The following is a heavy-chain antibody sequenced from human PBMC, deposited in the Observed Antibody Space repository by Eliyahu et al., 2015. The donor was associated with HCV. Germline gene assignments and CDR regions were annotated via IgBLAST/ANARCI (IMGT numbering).Heavy chain of an antibody. V-gene: IGHV3-30*18. CDR3: AKEGGFNSPFDY. CDR1: GXXFXAYG. CDR2: ISSDGSRS. Sequence: QVQLVESGGXVVQPGRSLRLSCAASGXXFXAYGMXWVRQAPGKGLEWVASISSDGSRSYYADSVKGRFTLSRENSKNTLYLQMNSLRAEDTAVFYCAKEGGFNSPFDYWGQGTLVTVSS. J-gene: IGHJ4*02. D-gene: IGHD5-24*01.